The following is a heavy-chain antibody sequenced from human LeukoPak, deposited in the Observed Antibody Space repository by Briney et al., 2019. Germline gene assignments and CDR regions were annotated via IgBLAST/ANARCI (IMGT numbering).Heavy chain of an antibody. V-gene: IGHV4-34*01. J-gene: IGHJ4*02. CDR3: ARGGLAARPLDY. CDR1: GGSFSGYY. D-gene: IGHD6-6*01. CDR2: INHSGST. Sequence: SETLSLTCAVYGGSFSGYYWSWIRQPPGKGLEWIGEINHSGSTNYNPSLKSRDTISVDTSKNQFSLKLSSVTAADTAVYYCARGGLAARPLDYWGQGTLVTVSS.